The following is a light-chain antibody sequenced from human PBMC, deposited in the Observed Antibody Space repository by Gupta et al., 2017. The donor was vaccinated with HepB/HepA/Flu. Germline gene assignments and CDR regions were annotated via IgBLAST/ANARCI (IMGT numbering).Light chain of an antibody. V-gene: IGKV3-15*01. J-gene: IGKJ4*01. Sequence: EIVMTQSPATLSVSPGERATLSCRTTQSISNKLAWYQQRPDQVPRLLIYDASTRATGVPPRFTGSGSGTDFTLTIDYLRSDDFAVYFCQQYATWVTFGEGTKVEV. CDR3: QQYATWVT. CDR2: DAS. CDR1: QSISNK.